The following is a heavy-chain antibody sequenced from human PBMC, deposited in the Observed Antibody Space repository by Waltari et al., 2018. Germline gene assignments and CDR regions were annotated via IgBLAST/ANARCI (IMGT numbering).Heavy chain of an antibody. V-gene: IGHV3-20*01. Sequence: EVQLVESGGGVIRPGGSLRLSCAASGSTFGDFGLNWVRQAPGKGLEWVAGVNWNGGNTGYADSVKGRFTISRDNARNSLDLQMNSLRVEDTALYRCVRASKDDYYYYPMDVWGQGTTVTVSS. J-gene: IGHJ6*02. CDR1: GSTFGDFG. CDR2: VNWNGGNT. CDR3: VRASKDDYYYYPMDV. D-gene: IGHD3-16*01.